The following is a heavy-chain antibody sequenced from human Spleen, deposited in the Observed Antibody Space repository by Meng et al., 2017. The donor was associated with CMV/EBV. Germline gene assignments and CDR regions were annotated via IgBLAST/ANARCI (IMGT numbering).Heavy chain of an antibody. CDR2: ISSSNSYI. CDR3: ARDDGYNPYGRDY. D-gene: IGHD5-24*01. V-gene: IGHV3-21*01. Sequence: GESLKISCAASGFTFSSYSMNWVRQAPGKGLEWVSSISSSNSYIYYADSVKGRFTISRDNAKNSLYLQMNSLRAEDTAVYYCARDDGYNPYGRDYWGQGTLVTVSS. J-gene: IGHJ4*02. CDR1: GFTFSSYS.